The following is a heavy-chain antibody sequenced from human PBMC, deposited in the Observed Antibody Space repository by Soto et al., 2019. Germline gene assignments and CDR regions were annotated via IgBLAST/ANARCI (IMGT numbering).Heavy chain of an antibody. J-gene: IGHJ4*02. CDR3: TRGLFSGSSYSGSWYYFDS. V-gene: IGHV4-34*01. Sequence: SETLSLTCAVYGGSFSGYIWTWISQTPGQGLQWIGQINHSGSSIYNPSLKNRVTISTMSNNKFSLELSSVTAADTAVYYCTRGLFSGSSYSGSWYYFDSWGQGTMVTVS. CDR1: GGSFSGYI. D-gene: IGHD1-26*01. CDR2: INHSGSS.